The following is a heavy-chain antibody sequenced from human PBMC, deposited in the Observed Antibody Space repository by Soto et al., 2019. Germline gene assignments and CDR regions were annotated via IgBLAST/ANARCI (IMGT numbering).Heavy chain of an antibody. CDR1: GFTFSRYA. CDR3: AKKHDSSGYYNL. Sequence: GGSLRLSCVVSGFTFSRYAMSWVRQAPGKGLEWVSAISGYGDNTNYAESVKGRFTISRDNSKNTLFLQMNNVRVEDAATYYCAKKHDSSGYYNLWGQGTPVTVSS. CDR2: ISGYGDNT. V-gene: IGHV3-23*01. D-gene: IGHD3-22*01. J-gene: IGHJ4*02.